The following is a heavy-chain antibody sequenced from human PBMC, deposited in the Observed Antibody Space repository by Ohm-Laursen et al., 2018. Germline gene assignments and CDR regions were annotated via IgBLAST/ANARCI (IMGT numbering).Heavy chain of an antibody. V-gene: IGHV3-23*01. Sequence: SLRLSCAASGFTFTNYAMSWVRQAPGKGLEWVSALSPGGGTNTYYTDSVRGRFTISRDNSKNTLYLQMNSLRAEDTAVYYCAIAAAGTGFDYWGQGTLVTVSS. D-gene: IGHD6-13*01. J-gene: IGHJ4*02. CDR2: LSPGGGTNT. CDR1: GFTFTNYA. CDR3: AIAAAGTGFDY.